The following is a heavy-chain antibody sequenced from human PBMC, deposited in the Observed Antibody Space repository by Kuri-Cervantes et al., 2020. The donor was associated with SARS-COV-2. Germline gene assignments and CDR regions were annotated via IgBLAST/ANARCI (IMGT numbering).Heavy chain of an antibody. CDR2: IYHSGST. CDR1: GGSITSSAYY. V-gene: IGHV4-39*01. CDR3: ARNSAFSSSWPLDN. J-gene: IGHJ4*02. D-gene: IGHD6-13*01. Sequence: SETLSLTCTVSGGSITSSAYYWGWVRQPPGKGLEWIATIYHSGSTYYNPSLKSRVTLSIDTSKSQFSLKLSSVTAADTAVYYCARNSAFSSSWPLDNWGQGTLVTVSS.